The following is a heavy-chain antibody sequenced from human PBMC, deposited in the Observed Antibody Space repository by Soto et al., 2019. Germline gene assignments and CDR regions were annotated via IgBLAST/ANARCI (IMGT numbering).Heavy chain of an antibody. CDR2: INSDGSST. J-gene: IGHJ4*02. CDR1: GFTFSSYW. CDR3: ARGAGFLEWLSQTY. D-gene: IGHD3-3*01. Sequence: GGSLRLSCAASGFTFSSYWMHWVRQAPGKGLVWVSRINSDGSSTSYADSVKGRFTISRDNAKNTLYLQMNSLRAEDTAVYYCARGAGFLEWLSQTYWGQGTLVTVSS. V-gene: IGHV3-74*01.